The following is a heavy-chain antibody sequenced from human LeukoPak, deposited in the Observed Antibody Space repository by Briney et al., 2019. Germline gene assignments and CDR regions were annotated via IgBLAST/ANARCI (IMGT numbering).Heavy chain of an antibody. CDR3: ARVMVVPAAISHFDY. V-gene: IGHV4-4*07. CDR1: GGSINTYY. D-gene: IGHD2-2*02. Sequence: SETLSLTCTVSGGSINTYYWTWIRQPAGKGLEWIGRIYTGGSTNYNPALKSRLTMSVVTSKNQFSLNLKSVTAADTAVYYCARVMVVPAAISHFDYWGRGILVTVSS. CDR2: IYTGGST. J-gene: IGHJ4*02.